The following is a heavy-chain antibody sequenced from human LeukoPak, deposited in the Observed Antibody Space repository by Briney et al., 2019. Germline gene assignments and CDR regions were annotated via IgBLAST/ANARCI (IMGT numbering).Heavy chain of an antibody. J-gene: IGHJ4*02. D-gene: IGHD1-26*01. Sequence: GASVKVSCKASGYTFTSYGISWVRQAPGQGLEWMGWISAYNGNTNYAQKLQGRVTMTTDTSTSTAYMELRSLRSDDTAVYYCAREPPRTTPKNWELGYWGQGTLVTVSS. CDR3: AREPPRTTPKNWELGY. CDR1: GYTFTSYG. CDR2: ISAYNGNT. V-gene: IGHV1-18*01.